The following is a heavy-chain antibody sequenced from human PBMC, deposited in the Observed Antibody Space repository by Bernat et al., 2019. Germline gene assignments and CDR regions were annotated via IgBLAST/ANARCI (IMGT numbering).Heavy chain of an antibody. CDR1: GFTFSYYG. D-gene: IGHD6-25*01. CDR3: AKDRRIAASLDY. CDR2: MSYDGSIQ. Sequence: QVHLVESGGGVVQPEGSLRLSCVASGFTFSYYGMHWVRQAPGKGLEWVAIMSYDGSIQYYADSVKGRFTISRDNSKNTLYLQMNSLRAEDTAVYYCAKDRRIAASLDYWGQGTLVTVSS. V-gene: IGHV3-30*18. J-gene: IGHJ4*02.